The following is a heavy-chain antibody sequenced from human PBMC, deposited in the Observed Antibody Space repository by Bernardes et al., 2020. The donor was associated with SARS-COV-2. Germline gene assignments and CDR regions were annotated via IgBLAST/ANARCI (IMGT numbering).Heavy chain of an antibody. V-gene: IGHV5-51*01. CDR2: IYVGDSDT. CDR1: GYTFADYW. J-gene: IGHJ4*02. Sequence: GASLKISCKGSGYTFADYWIGWVRQLPGRGLESMGIIYVGDSDTRYSPTFQGQVTISADKSISTAYLQWSSLKASDTAMYYCARHRVPNSEKYYYYDYWGQGTLVTVSS. D-gene: IGHD1-26*01. CDR3: ARHRVPNSEKYYYYDY.